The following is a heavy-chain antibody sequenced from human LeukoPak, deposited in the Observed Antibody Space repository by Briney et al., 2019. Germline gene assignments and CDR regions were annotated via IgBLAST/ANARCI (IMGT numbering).Heavy chain of an antibody. CDR3: ASTITIFGVVINFSRYYGMDV. J-gene: IGHJ6*02. CDR1: GGTFSSYA. CDR2: IIPIFGTA. Sequence: SVKVSCTASGGTFSSYAISWVRQAPGQGLEWMGGIIPIFGTANYAQKFQGRVTITADESTCTAYMELSSLRSEDTAVYYCASTITIFGVVINFSRYYGMDVWGQGTTVTVSS. V-gene: IGHV1-69*13. D-gene: IGHD3-3*01.